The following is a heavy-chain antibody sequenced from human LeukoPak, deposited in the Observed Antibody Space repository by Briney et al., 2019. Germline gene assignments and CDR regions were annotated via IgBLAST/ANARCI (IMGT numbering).Heavy chain of an antibody. D-gene: IGHD3-9*01. CDR3: ARARMYYDILTGPPRSGAFDI. J-gene: IGHJ3*02. Sequence: GRSLRLSCAASGFTFSSYAMHWVRQAPGKGLEWVAVISYDGSNKYYADSVKGRFTISRDNAKNSLYLQMNSLRAEDTAVYYCARARMYYDILTGPPRSGAFDIWGQGTMVTVSS. CDR1: GFTFSSYA. CDR2: ISYDGSNK. V-gene: IGHV3-30-3*01.